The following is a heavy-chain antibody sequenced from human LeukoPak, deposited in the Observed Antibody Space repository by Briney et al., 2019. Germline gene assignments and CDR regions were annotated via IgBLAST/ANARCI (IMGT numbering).Heavy chain of an antibody. CDR2: LSGSGGGT. J-gene: IGHJ4*02. V-gene: IGHV3-23*01. Sequence: GGSLRLSCAASGFTFSNYAMSWVRQAPGKGLEWVSGLSGSGGGTYYADSVKGRFTISRDNSKNTPYLQMNSLRAEDTAVYYCAKGVTTHDYWGQGTLVTVSS. CDR1: GFTFSNYA. CDR3: AKGVTTHDY. D-gene: IGHD4-17*01.